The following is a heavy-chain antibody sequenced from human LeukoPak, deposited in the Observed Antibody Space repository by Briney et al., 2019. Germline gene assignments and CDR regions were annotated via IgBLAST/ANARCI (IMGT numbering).Heavy chain of an antibody. D-gene: IGHD1-26*01. CDR3: ARWELSHDAFDI. CDR2: IWYDGSNK. V-gene: IGHV3-33*01. J-gene: IGHJ3*02. Sequence: GGSLRLSCAASGFTFSSYGMHWVRQAPGKGLEWVAVIWYDGSNKYYADSVKGRFTISRDNSKNTLYLQMNSLKTEDTAVYYCARWELSHDAFDIWGQGTMVTVSS. CDR1: GFTFSSYG.